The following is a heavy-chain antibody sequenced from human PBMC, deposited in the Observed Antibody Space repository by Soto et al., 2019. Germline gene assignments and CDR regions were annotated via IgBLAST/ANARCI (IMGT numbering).Heavy chain of an antibody. V-gene: IGHV4-4*01. D-gene: IGHD4-17*01. Sequence: QVQLQESGPGLVKPSGTLSLTCAVSGGSISTSNWWSWVRQPPGKGLEWIGEIYHSGSTNYNPSLKKRVTISVDKSKNQFSLKLSSVTAAATAVYCCARVWTTVTNWFDPWGQGTLVTVSS. CDR2: IYHSGST. CDR3: ARVWTTVTNWFDP. J-gene: IGHJ5*02. CDR1: GGSISTSNW.